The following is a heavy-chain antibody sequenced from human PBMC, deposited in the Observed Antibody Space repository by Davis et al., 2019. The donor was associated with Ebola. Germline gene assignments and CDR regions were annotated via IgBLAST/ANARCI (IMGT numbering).Heavy chain of an antibody. CDR1: GFTFSSYS. Sequence: PGGSLRLSCAASGFTFSSYSMNWVRQAPGKGLEWVSYISSSSSTIYYADSVKGRFTISRDNAKNSLYLQMNSLRAEDTAVYYCARSCPSEYSSWYFPYRHYYYYYMDVWGKGTTVTVSS. J-gene: IGHJ6*03. CDR2: ISSSSSTI. V-gene: IGHV3-48*04. CDR3: ARSCPSEYSSWYFPYRHYYYYYMDV. D-gene: IGHD6-13*01.